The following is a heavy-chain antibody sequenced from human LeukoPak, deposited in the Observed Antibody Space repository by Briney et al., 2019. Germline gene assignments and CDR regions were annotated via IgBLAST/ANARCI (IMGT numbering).Heavy chain of an antibody. V-gene: IGHV1-2*06. D-gene: IGHD3-22*01. CDR2: INPNSGGT. Sequence: ASVKVSCKASGYTFTSYDINWVRQAPGQGLEWMGRINPNSGGTNYAQKFQGRGTMTRDTSISTAYTELSRLRSDDTAVYYCARLPVDYYDSSGYVPPWGQGTLVTVSS. CDR3: ARLPVDYYDSSGYVPP. J-gene: IGHJ5*02. CDR1: GYTFTSYD.